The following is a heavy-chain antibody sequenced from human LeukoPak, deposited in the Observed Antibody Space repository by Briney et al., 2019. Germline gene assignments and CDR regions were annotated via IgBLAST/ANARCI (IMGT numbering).Heavy chain of an antibody. CDR1: GFTFSDYY. Sequence: GGSLRLSCAASGFTFSDYYMSWIRQAPGKGLEWVSYISSSGSTIYYADSVKGRFTISRDNAKNSLYLQMNSLRDEDTAVYYCASYSGYEQPLDYWGQGTLVTVSS. J-gene: IGHJ4*02. CDR3: ASYSGYEQPLDY. D-gene: IGHD5-12*01. V-gene: IGHV3-11*01. CDR2: ISSSGSTI.